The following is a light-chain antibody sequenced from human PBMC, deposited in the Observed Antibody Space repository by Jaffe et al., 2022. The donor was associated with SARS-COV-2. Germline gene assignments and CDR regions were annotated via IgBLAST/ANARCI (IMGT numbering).Light chain of an antibody. CDR2: GAS. Sequence: IVMTQSPATLSVSPGERATLSCRASQSVSSNLAWYQQKPGRAPRLLIYGASTRATGIPARFSGSGSGTEFSLTISSLQSEDFAVYYCQHWGAFGQGTKVEIK. J-gene: IGKJ1*01. V-gene: IGKV3-15*01. CDR1: QSVSSN. CDR3: QHWGA.